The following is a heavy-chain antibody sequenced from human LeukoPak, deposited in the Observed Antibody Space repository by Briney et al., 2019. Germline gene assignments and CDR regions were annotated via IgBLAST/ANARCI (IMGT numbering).Heavy chain of an antibody. V-gene: IGHV1-46*01. Sequence: ASVKVSCKASGYTFTSNYIHWVRQAPGQGLEWMGMIYPRDGSTSYAQKFQGRVTVTRDTSTSTVYMELSSLRSEDTAVYYCAREGDHYYDSSGYYYGRGDLDYWGQGTLVTVSS. CDR2: IYPRDGST. CDR1: GYTFTSNY. CDR3: AREGDHYYDSSGYYYGRGDLDY. D-gene: IGHD3-22*01. J-gene: IGHJ4*02.